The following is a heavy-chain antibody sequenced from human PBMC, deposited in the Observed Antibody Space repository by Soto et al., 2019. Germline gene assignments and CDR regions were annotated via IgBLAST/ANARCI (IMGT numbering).Heavy chain of an antibody. CDR3: ARDGSDIVVVVAARSNWFDP. J-gene: IGHJ5*02. CDR1: GYTFTSYG. CDR2: ISAYNGNT. D-gene: IGHD2-15*01. Sequence: QVQLVQSGAEVKKPGASVKVSCKASGYTFTSYGISWVRQAPGQGLEWMGWISAYNGNTNYAQKLQVRVTMTTDTSTSTAYMELRSLRSDDTAVYYCARDGSDIVVVVAARSNWFDPWGQGTLVTVSS. V-gene: IGHV1-18*01.